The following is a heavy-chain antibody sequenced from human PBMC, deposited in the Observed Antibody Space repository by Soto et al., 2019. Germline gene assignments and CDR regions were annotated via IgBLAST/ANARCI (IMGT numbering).Heavy chain of an antibody. CDR3: AGTSLKRRGWFDP. CDR1: GYTFTSYY. Sequence: QVQLVQSGAEVKKPGASVKVSCKASGYTFTSYYMHWVRQAPGQGLEWMGIINPSGGSTSYAQKFQGRVTMTRDTSTSTVYMELSSLRSEDTAVYYCAGTSLKRRGWFDPWGQGTLVTVSS. J-gene: IGHJ5*02. CDR2: INPSGGST. D-gene: IGHD6-25*01. V-gene: IGHV1-46*01.